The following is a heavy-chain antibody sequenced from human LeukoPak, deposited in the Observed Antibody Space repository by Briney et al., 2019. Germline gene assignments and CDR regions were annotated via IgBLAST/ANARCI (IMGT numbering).Heavy chain of an antibody. D-gene: IGHD3-22*01. CDR1: GDSIGSHY. J-gene: IGHJ4*02. CDR3: AGYSPSGYYYGDIDY. Sequence: SETLSLTCTVSGDSIGSHYWSWIRQPPGKGLEWIGYIFYVGSTNYNPSLKSRVTISVDTSKNQFSLKLNSVTAADTAVYYCAGYSPSGYYYGDIDYWGQGTLVTVSS. V-gene: IGHV4-59*11. CDR2: IFYVGST.